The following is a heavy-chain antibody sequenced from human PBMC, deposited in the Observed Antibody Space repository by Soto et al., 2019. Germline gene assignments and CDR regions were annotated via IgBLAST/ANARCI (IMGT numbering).Heavy chain of an antibody. Sequence: QVQLQESGPGLVKPSETLSLTCTVSGGPVSSRSYGWTWIRQSPGRGLEWIGSLYYSGSTKYNPSLKSRVSTSVDTSKSQFSLTLTSVTAADTAVYYCARDQRDDYAWGPKGVFDQWGPGTLVTISS. CDR1: GGPVSSRSYG. D-gene: IGHD3-16*01. CDR2: LYYSGST. J-gene: IGHJ4*02. CDR3: ARDQRDDYAWGPKGVFDQ. V-gene: IGHV4-61*01.